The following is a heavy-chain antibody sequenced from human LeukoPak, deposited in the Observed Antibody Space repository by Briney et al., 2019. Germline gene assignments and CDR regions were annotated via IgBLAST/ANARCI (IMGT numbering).Heavy chain of an antibody. V-gene: IGHV4-59*01. Sequence: TSETLSLTCTVSGDSISSYYWSWIRQPPGKGLEWIGYIYYSGSTNYNPSLKSRVTISVDTSKKQFSLKLSSVTAADTAVYYCAREMIASGYFDYWGQGTLVTVSS. CDR1: GDSISSYY. CDR3: AREMIASGYFDY. D-gene: IGHD3-22*01. J-gene: IGHJ4*02. CDR2: IYYSGST.